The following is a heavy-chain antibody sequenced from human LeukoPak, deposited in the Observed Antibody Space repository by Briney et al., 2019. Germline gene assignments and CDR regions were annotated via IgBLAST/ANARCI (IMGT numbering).Heavy chain of an antibody. CDR2: INPSGGST. CDR3: ARDRPNDYGDYYFDY. Sequence: ASVKVSCKASGYTFTSYYMHWVRQAPGQGLEWMGIINPSGGSTSYAQKFQGRVTMTRDTSASTVYMELSSPRSEDTAVYYCARDRPNDYGDYYFDYWGQGTLVTVSS. J-gene: IGHJ4*02. V-gene: IGHV1-46*01. CDR1: GYTFTSYY. D-gene: IGHD4-17*01.